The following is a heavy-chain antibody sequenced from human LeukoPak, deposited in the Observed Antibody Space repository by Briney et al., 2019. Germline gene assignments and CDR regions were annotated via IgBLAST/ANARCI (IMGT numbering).Heavy chain of an antibody. V-gene: IGHV1-2*06. CDR3: ARYSSGWYYFDY. CDR2: INPNSGGT. J-gene: IGHJ4*02. CDR1: GYTFTSYA. Sequence: ASVKVSCKASGYTFTSYAIHWVRQAPGQGLEWMGRINPNSGGTNYAQKFQGRVTMTRDTSISTAYMELSRLRSDDTAVYYCARYSSGWYYFDYWGQGTLVTVSS. D-gene: IGHD6-19*01.